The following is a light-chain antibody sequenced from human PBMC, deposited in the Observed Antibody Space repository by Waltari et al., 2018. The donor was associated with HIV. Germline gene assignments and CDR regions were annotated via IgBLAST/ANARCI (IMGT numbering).Light chain of an antibody. CDR2: DTI. CDR3: GTWDSSLSVVV. Sequence: QSVLTQPPSVSAAPGQKVTISCSGSSSNIANNYVSWSQRLPGTAPKLLSFDTIKRPAGIPDRFSGSKSGTSATLGITGLQTGDEADYYCGTWDSSLSVVVFGGGTKLTVL. V-gene: IGLV1-51*01. J-gene: IGLJ2*01. CDR1: SSNIANNY.